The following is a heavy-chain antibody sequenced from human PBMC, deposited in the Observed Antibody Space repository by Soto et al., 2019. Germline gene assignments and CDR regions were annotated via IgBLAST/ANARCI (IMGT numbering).Heavy chain of an antibody. CDR2: INVGTGYT. J-gene: IGHJ3*01. D-gene: IGHD3-22*01. CDR1: GYTFTSDA. CDR3: ARAGPWGSNYDDAAFDA. Sequence: VHLVQSGAEVKKPGASVKVSCRASGYTFTSDAMHWVRQAPGQGLEWLGWINVGTGYTTFSQKFQGRVSITRVTYASTAYMELSSLRSEDTAIYYCARAGPWGSNYDDAAFDAWGQGTKVTVSS. V-gene: IGHV1-3*01.